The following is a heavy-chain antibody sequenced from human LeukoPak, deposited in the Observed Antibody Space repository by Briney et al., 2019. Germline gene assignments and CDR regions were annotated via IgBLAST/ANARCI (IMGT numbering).Heavy chain of an antibody. Sequence: QPGGSLRLSCAASGFTFSIYAMNWVRQAPGKGLEWVSAISGGSGGSTYYADSVKGRFTISRDNAKNTLCLQMNSLRAEDTAVYYCANVGGWGQGTLVTVSS. CDR2: ISGGSGGST. J-gene: IGHJ4*02. V-gene: IGHV3-23*01. CDR1: GFTFSIYA. D-gene: IGHD3-10*01. CDR3: ANVGG.